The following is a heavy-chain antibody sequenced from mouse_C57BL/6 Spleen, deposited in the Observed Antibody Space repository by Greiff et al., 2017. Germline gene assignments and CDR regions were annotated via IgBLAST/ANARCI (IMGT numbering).Heavy chain of an antibody. CDR2: IWSGGST. Sequence: QVQLKESGPGLVQPSQSLSITCTVSGFSLTSYGVHWVRQSPGKGLEWLGVIWSGGSTDYNAAFISRLSISKDNSKSQVFFKMNSLQADDTAIYYCARRASYYYGSSYLSMDYWGQGTSVTVSS. V-gene: IGHV2-2*01. CDR3: ARRASYYYGSSYLSMDY. J-gene: IGHJ4*01. CDR1: GFSLTSYG. D-gene: IGHD1-1*01.